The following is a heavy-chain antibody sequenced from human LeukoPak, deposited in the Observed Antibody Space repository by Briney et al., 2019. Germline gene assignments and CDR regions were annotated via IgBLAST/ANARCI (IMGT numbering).Heavy chain of an antibody. D-gene: IGHD2-8*01. CDR1: GLTFSNFG. CDR2: ISYDGSNK. CDR3: AKGCTNGVCSVDY. Sequence: GGSLRLSCVASGLTFSNFGMSWVRQAPGKGLGWVAVISYDGSNKYYADSVKGRFTISRDNSKNTLYLQMNSLRAEDTAVYYCAKGCTNGVCSVDYWGQGTLVTVSS. J-gene: IGHJ4*02. V-gene: IGHV3-30*18.